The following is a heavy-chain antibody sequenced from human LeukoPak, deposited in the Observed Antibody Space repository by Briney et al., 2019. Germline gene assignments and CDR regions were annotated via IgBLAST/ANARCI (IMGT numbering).Heavy chain of an antibody. CDR3: AKDLQSNANHIAAPAAA. V-gene: IGHV3-23*01. D-gene: IGHD6-6*01. Sequence: GGSLRLSCAASGFTFSSYAMSWVRQAPGKGLEWVSAISGSGGSTYYADSVKGRFTISRDNSKSTLYLQMNSLRAEDTAVYYCAKDLQSNANHIAAPAAAWGQGTLVTVSS. CDR2: ISGSGGST. J-gene: IGHJ5*02. CDR1: GFTFSSYA.